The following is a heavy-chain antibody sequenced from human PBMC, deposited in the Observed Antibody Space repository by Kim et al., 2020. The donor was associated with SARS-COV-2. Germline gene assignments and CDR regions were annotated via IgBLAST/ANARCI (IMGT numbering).Heavy chain of an antibody. Sequence: SYARKIQGRVTSTADESTSTAYMGLSSLRSEDTAVYYCAREVAVAGFDYWGQGTLVTVSS. D-gene: IGHD6-19*01. J-gene: IGHJ4*02. CDR3: AREVAVAGFDY. V-gene: IGHV1-69*01.